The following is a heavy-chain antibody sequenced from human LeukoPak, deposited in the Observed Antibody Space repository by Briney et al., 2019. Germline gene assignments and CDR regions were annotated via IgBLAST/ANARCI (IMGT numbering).Heavy chain of an antibody. CDR3: AKDSGLISPLYYFGY. J-gene: IGHJ4*02. D-gene: IGHD3-10*01. Sequence: GGSLRLSCAASGFTLSSNYMSWVRQAPGKGLEWGSVIYSGGSTYYAGSVKGRFTISRDNSKNTLYLQMNSLRAEDTAVYYCAKDSGLISPLYYFGYWGQGTLVTVSS. CDR1: GFTLSSNY. V-gene: IGHV3-66*01. CDR2: IYSGGST.